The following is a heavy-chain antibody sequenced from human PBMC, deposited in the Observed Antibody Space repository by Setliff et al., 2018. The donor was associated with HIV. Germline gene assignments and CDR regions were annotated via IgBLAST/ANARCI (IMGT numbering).Heavy chain of an antibody. Sequence: SETLSLTCTVTGGSISSGGFYWTWIRQHPGKGLEWIGYIYYSGSTYYNPSLKSRVTISVDTSRNQFSLELSSVTAADTAVYYCARDRSDYYNLPGYFDHWARERRSPSPQ. J-gene: IGHJ4*02. CDR1: GGSISSGGFY. D-gene: IGHD3-3*01. CDR3: ARDRSDYYNLPGYFDH. CDR2: IYYSGST. V-gene: IGHV4-31*03.